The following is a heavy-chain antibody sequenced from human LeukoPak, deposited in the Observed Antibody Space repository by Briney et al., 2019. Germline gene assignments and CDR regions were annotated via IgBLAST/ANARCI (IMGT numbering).Heavy chain of an antibody. Sequence: ASVKVSCKASGYTFTGYYMHWVRQAPGQGLEWMGRINPNSGGTNYAQKFQGRVTMTRDTSISTAYMELSRLRSDDTAVYYCARDTAMVPDAYFDYWGQGTLVTVSS. CDR2: INPNSGGT. CDR1: GYTFTGYY. V-gene: IGHV1-2*06. D-gene: IGHD5-18*01. J-gene: IGHJ4*02. CDR3: ARDTAMVPDAYFDY.